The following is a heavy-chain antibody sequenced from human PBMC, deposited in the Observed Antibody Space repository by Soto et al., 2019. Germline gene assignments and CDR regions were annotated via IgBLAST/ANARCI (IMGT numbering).Heavy chain of an antibody. V-gene: IGHV1-18*01. CDR1: ADTFTTYG. J-gene: IGHJ4*02. CDR2: ISAYNGDT. D-gene: IGHD1-26*01. CDR3: ATDSGAYARFDS. Sequence: QTQLVQSGAEVKKPGASVKVSCQASADTFTTYGLTWVRQAPGQGLEWMGWISAYNGDTKYAQNLQDRLTLTADTSTGTAYMEFRSLRSDDTAVYYCATDSGAYARFDSWGQGTLVTVSS.